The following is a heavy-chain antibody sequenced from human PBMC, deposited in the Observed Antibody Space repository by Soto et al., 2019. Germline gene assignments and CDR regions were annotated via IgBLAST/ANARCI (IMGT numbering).Heavy chain of an antibody. CDR1: GGTFSSYA. CDR3: ASGVDSSSGYYYGMDV. V-gene: IGHV1-69*01. CDR2: IIPIFGTA. Sequence: QVQLVQSGAEVKKPGSSVKVSCKASGGTFSSYAISWVRQAPGQGLEWMGGIIPIFGTANYAQKFQGRVTITADESPSTAYMELSSLRSEDTAVYYCASGVDSSSGYYYGMDVWGQGTTVPVSS. D-gene: IGHD6-6*01. J-gene: IGHJ6*02.